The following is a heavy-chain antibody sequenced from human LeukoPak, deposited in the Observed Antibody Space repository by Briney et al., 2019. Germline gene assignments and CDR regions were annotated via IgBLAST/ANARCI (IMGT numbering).Heavy chain of an antibody. CDR1: GYTFTSYD. CDR2: MNPNSGNT. V-gene: IGHV1-8*01. Sequence: ASVKVSCKASGYTFTSYDINWVRQATGQGLEWMGWMNPNSGNTGYAQKFQGRVTITADESTSTAYMDLSSLRSEDTAVYYCARDRTRRWLQQDGFDIWGQGTMVTVSS. CDR3: ARDRTRRWLQQDGFDI. D-gene: IGHD5-24*01. J-gene: IGHJ3*02.